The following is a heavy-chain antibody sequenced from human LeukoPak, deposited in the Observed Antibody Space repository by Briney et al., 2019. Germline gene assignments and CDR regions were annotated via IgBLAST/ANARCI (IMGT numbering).Heavy chain of an antibody. Sequence: AGGSLRLSCAASGFTFSRNWMSWVRQAPGKGLEWVANIKYDGGEKYYVDSVKGRFTISRDNAKNSVYLQMNSLRVEDTAVYYCAKDSVSGAYDHWGQGTLVTVSS. J-gene: IGHJ5*02. CDR3: AKDSVSGAYDH. CDR1: GFTFSRNW. D-gene: IGHD6-19*01. V-gene: IGHV3-7*01. CDR2: IKYDGGEK.